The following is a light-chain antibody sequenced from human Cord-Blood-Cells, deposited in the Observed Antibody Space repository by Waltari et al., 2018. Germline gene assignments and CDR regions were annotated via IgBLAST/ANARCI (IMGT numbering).Light chain of an antibody. J-gene: IGKJ2*01. CDR1: WGISSD. CDR3: QQYYSFPYT. Sequence: VIWMTPSLSFLSASTGDRVTISCLMSWGISSDLAWYQQKPGKAPELLIYAASTLQSGVPSRFSGSGSGTDFTLTISCLQSEDFATYYCQQYYSFPYTFGQGTKLEIK. V-gene: IGKV1D-8*01. CDR2: AAS.